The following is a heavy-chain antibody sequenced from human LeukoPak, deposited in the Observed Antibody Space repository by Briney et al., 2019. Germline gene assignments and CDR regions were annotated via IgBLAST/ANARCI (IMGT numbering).Heavy chain of an antibody. V-gene: IGHV3-48*02. Sequence: GGSLRLSCAASGYTFSSYSMNWVRQAPGKGLEWVSYISSSSSTIYYADSVKGRFTISRDNAKNSLYLQMNSLRDEDTAVYYCARNYYGSGYYPDYWGQGTLVTVSS. J-gene: IGHJ4*02. CDR1: GYTFSSYS. D-gene: IGHD3-10*01. CDR3: ARNYYGSGYYPDY. CDR2: ISSSSSTI.